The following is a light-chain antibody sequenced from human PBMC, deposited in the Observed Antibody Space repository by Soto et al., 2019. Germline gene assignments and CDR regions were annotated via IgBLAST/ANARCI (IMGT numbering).Light chain of an antibody. CDR1: SSDVGGFNY. Sequence: QSALTQPASVSGSPGQSITISCTGTSSDVGGFNYVSWYQQHPGKAPKLIISDVSNRPSGVSNRFSGSKSGNTASLTISGLQAEDEADYYCSSFTSSTTVLFGGGTKVTVL. J-gene: IGLJ2*01. V-gene: IGLV2-14*01. CDR3: SSFTSSTTVL. CDR2: DVS.